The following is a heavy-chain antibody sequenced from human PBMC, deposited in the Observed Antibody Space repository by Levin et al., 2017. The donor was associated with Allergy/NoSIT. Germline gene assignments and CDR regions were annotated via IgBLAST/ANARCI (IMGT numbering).Heavy chain of an antibody. CDR2: IKQDGSEK. D-gene: IGHD3-22*01. CDR1: GFTFSSYW. CDR3: AREAGAYYYDSSGAFDI. Sequence: SGGSLRLSCAASGFTFSSYWMSWVRQAPGKGLEWVANIKQDGSEKYYVDSVKGRFTISRDNAKNSLYLQMNSLRAEDTAVYYCAREAGAYYYDSSGAFDIWGQGTMVTVSS. V-gene: IGHV3-7*01. J-gene: IGHJ3*02.